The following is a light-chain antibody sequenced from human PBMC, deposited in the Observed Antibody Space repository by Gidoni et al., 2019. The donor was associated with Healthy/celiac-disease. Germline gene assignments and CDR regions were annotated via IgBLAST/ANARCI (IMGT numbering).Light chain of an antibody. J-gene: IGKJ3*01. CDR3: QQYDNLPRFT. CDR2: DAS. CDR1: QDISNY. V-gene: IGKV1-33*01. Sequence: DIQMTQSPSSLSASVGDRVTITCQASQDISNYLNWCQQKPGKAPKLLIYDASNLETGVPSRCIGSGSGTDFTFTISSLQPEDDATFYCQQYDNLPRFTFGPGTKVDIK.